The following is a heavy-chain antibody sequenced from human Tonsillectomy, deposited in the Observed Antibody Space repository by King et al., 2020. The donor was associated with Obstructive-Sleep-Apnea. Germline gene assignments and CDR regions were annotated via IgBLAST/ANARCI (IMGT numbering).Heavy chain of an antibody. V-gene: IGHV3-30*18. D-gene: IGHD2-8*02. CDR1: GFTFSSYG. CDR3: AKDLLLGHRAPDY. Sequence: VQLVESGGGVVQPGRSLRLSCAASGFTFSSYGMHWVRQAPGKGLEWVAVISYDGSNKYYADSVKGRFTISRDNSKNTLYLQMNSLRAEDTAMYYCAKDLLLGHRAPDYWGQGTLVTVSS. J-gene: IGHJ4*02. CDR2: ISYDGSNK.